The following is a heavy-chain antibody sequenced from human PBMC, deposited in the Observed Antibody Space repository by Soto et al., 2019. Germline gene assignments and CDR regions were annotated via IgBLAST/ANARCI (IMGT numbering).Heavy chain of an antibody. Sequence: PGGSLRLSCAASGFTFSSYGMHWVRQAPGKGLEWVAVISYDGSNKYYADSVKGRFTISRDNAKNSLYLQMNSLRAEDTAVYYCARNRGYSGYDHFDYWGQGTLVTVSS. J-gene: IGHJ4*02. CDR1: GFTFSSYG. D-gene: IGHD5-12*01. CDR3: ARNRGYSGYDHFDY. CDR2: ISYDGSNK. V-gene: IGHV3-30*03.